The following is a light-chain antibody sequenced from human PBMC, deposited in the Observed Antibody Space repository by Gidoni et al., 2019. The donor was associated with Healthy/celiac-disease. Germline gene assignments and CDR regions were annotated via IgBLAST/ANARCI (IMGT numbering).Light chain of an antibody. CDR3: AAWDDSLSGPV. Sequence: QSVLTPPPPASGPPGQRVTISCSGSSSNIGSNYVYWYQQLPGTAPKLLTYRNNQRPSGVPDRFSGSKSGTSASLAISGLRSEDEADYYCAAWDDSLSGPVFGGGTKLTVL. V-gene: IGLV1-47*01. CDR2: RNN. CDR1: SSNIGSNY. J-gene: IGLJ3*02.